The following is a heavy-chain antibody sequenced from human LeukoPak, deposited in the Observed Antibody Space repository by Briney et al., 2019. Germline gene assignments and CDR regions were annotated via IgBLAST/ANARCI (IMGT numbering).Heavy chain of an antibody. J-gene: IGHJ6*03. V-gene: IGHV3-23*01. CDR2: ISGSGGST. CDR3: AKIVDFWSGYYRYYYYYMDV. D-gene: IGHD3-3*01. Sequence: GGSLRLSCAASGLTFSSYAMSWVRQAPGKGLEWVSAISGSGGSTYYADSVKGRFTISRDNSKNTLYLQMNSLRAEDTALYYCAKIVDFWSGYYRYYYYYMDVWGKGTTVTVSS. CDR1: GLTFSSYA.